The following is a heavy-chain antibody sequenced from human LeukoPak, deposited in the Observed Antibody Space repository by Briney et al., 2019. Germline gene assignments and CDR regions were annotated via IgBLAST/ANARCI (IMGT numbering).Heavy chain of an antibody. CDR2: IRSKANSYAT. Sequence: GGSLRLSCAASGLTFSGSAMHWVRQASGKGLEWVGRIRSKANSYATAYAASVKGRFTISRDDSKNTAYLQMNSLKTEDTAVYYCTRHSRYCSGGSCYSENYWGQGTLVTVSS. J-gene: IGHJ4*02. CDR1: GLTFSGSA. D-gene: IGHD2-15*01. CDR3: TRHSRYCSGGSCYSENY. V-gene: IGHV3-73*01.